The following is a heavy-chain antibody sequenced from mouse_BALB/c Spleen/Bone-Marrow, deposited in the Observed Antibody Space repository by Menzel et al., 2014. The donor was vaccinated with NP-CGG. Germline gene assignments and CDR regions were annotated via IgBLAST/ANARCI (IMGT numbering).Heavy chain of an antibody. Sequence: EVKLMESGGGLVQPGGSMKLSCVASGFTFSNYWMNWVRQSPEKGLEWVAEIRLKSNNYATHYAESVKGRFTISRDDSKSSVYLQMNNLRAEDTGIYYCTRRDGYHVSWGQGTLVTVSA. CDR1: GFTFSNYW. D-gene: IGHD2-3*01. CDR3: TRRDGYHVS. V-gene: IGHV6-6*02. CDR2: IRLKSNNYAT. J-gene: IGHJ3*01.